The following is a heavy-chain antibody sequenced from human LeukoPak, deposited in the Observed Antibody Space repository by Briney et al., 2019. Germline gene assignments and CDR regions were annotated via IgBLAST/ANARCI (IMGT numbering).Heavy chain of an antibody. CDR3: ARANYGSGSNYYYGMDV. Sequence: GRSLRLSCAASGFTFSTYGMHWVRKAPGKGLEWVAVIWYDGSNKYYADSVKGRFTISRDNSKNTLYLQMNSLRAEDTAVYYCARANYGSGSNYYYGMDVWGQGTTVTVSS. V-gene: IGHV3-33*01. CDR2: IWYDGSNK. D-gene: IGHD3-10*01. J-gene: IGHJ6*02. CDR1: GFTFSTYG.